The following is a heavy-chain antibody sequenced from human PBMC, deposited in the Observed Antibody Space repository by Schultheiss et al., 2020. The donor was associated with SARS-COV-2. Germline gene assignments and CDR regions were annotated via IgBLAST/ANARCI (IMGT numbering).Heavy chain of an antibody. CDR2: IYHSGST. CDR1: GGSFRGYY. V-gene: IGHV4-34*01. D-gene: IGHD3-10*01. J-gene: IGHJ5*02. CDR3: ARVGRSYYGSGSPNWFDP. Sequence: SQTLSLTCAVYGGSFRGYYWNWIRQPPGKGLEWIGSIYHSGSTYYNPSLKSRVTISVDTSKNQFSLKLSSVTAADTAVYYCARVGRSYYGSGSPNWFDPWGQGTLVTVSS.